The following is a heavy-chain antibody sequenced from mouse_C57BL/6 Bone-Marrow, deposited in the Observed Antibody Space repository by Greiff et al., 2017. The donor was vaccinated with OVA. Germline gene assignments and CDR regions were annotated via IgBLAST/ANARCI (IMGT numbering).Heavy chain of an antibody. CDR2: IYPGSGST. V-gene: IGHV1-55*01. D-gene: IGHD1-1*01. J-gene: IGHJ2*01. CDR3: ERKGAYYGSSSYYFDY. CDR1: GYTFTSYW. Sequence: QVQLQQPGAELVKPGASVKMSCKASGYTFTSYWITWVKQRPGQGLEWIGDIYPGSGSTNYNEKFKSKATLTVDTSSSTAYMQLSSLTSEDSAVYYCERKGAYYGSSSYYFDYWGQGTTLTVSS.